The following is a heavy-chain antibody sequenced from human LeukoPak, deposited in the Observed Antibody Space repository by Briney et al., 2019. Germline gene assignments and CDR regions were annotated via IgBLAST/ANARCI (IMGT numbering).Heavy chain of an antibody. D-gene: IGHD2-15*01. V-gene: IGHV6-1*01. J-gene: IGHJ4*02. CDR2: TFYRSKWYN. CDR1: GDSVSSNTAA. CDR3: ARDGWPAFDY. Sequence: SQTLSLTCVIAGDSVSSNTAAWNWIRHSPLRGLEWLGRTFYRSKWYNDYAGSVKSRITISPDTSKNHFSLHLDSVTPEDTAMYYCARDGWPAFDYWGQGSLVTVSS.